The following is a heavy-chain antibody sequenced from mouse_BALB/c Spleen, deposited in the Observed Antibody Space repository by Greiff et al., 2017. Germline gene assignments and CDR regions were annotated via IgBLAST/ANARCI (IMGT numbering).Heavy chain of an antibody. J-gene: IGHJ4*01. Sequence: VMLVESGPGLVAPSQSLSITCTVSGFSLSRYSVHWVRQPPGKGLEWLGMIWGGGSTDYNSALKSRLSISKDNSKSQVFLKMNSLQTDDTAMYYCARNEDLLAPPGDYWGQGTSVTVSS. D-gene: IGHD5-1*01. CDR3: ARNEDLLAPPGDY. CDR2: IWGGGST. V-gene: IGHV2-6-4*01. CDR1: GFSLSRYS.